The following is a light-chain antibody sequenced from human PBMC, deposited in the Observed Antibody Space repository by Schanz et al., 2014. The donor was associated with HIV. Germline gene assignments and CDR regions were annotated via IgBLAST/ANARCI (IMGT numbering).Light chain of an antibody. Sequence: EIFLTQSPLSSPVPLGQPASISCMSSQSLVHGDGNTYLSWLQQRPGQPPRLLLYKISNRFSGVPDRFSGIGAGTNFTLKISRVEAEDVGIYYCTQATQFPGTFGQGTKVEI. CDR1: QSLVHGDGNTY. V-gene: IGKV2-24*01. CDR3: TQATQFPGT. J-gene: IGKJ1*01. CDR2: KIS.